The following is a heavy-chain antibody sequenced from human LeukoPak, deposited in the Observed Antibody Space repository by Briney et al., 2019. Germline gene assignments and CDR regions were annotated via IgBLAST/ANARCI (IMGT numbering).Heavy chain of an antibody. CDR3: AIDRRYSGYAPNYYYYGMDV. J-gene: IGHJ6*02. Sequence: GASVKVSCKASGYTFTGYYMHWVRQAPGQGLEWMGWINPNSGNTGYAQKFQGRATMTRNTSISTAYMELSSLRSEDTAVYYCAIDRRYSGYAPNYYYYGMDVWGQGTTVTVSS. CDR2: INPNSGNT. V-gene: IGHV1-8*02. D-gene: IGHD5-12*01. CDR1: GYTFTGYY.